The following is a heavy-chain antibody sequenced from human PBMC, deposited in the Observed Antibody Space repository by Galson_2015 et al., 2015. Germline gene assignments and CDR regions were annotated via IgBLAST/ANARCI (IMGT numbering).Heavy chain of an antibody. CDR3: AKDPNGDYVGAFDT. CDR1: GFILSSYA. Sequence: SLRLCCAASGFILSSYAMTWVRQSSGKGLEWVSTITSSGDIIRYADSVKGRFTTSRDNSRNTLFLQMSSLRVEDTAIYYCAKDPNGDYVGAFDTWGHGTLVTVSS. D-gene: IGHD4-17*01. V-gene: IGHV3-23*01. J-gene: IGHJ3*02. CDR2: ITSSGDII.